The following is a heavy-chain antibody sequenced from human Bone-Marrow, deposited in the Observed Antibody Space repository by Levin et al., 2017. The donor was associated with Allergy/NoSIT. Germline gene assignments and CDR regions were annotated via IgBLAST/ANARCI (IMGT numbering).Heavy chain of an antibody. J-gene: IGHJ3*02. D-gene: IGHD5-12*01. Sequence: GESLKISCAASGFTFSSYGMHWVRQAPGKGLEWVAVIWYDGSNKYYADSVKGRFTISRDNSKNTLYLQMNSLRAEDTAVYYCARLGVDRGYGDSGYDWDAFDIWGQGTMVTVSS. CDR2: IWYDGSNK. V-gene: IGHV3-33*01. CDR1: GFTFSSYG. CDR3: ARLGVDRGYGDSGYDWDAFDI.